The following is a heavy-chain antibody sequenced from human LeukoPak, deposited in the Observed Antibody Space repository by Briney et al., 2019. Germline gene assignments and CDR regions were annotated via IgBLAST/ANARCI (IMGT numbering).Heavy chain of an antibody. CDR2: IYYSGST. Sequence: SETLSLTCPVPGGSISSSSYYWGWIRQPPGKGLEWIGSIYYSGSTYYNPSLKSRVTISVDTSKNQFSLKLSSVTAADTAVYYCARELGYWGQGTLVTVSS. V-gene: IGHV4-39*07. CDR1: GGSISSSSYY. J-gene: IGHJ4*02. CDR3: ARELGY.